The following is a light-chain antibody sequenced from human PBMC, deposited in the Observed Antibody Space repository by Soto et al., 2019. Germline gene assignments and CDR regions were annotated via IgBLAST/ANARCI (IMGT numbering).Light chain of an antibody. Sequence: QSVLTQPPSVSGAPGQRVTISCTGSSSNIGAGYDVHWYQQFPGTAPKLLIYGNSNRPSGVPDRFSASKSGNTASLTVSGLQAEDEADYYCSSFVAGNNYWVFGGGPKLTVL. CDR1: SSNIGAGYD. V-gene: IGLV1-40*01. J-gene: IGLJ3*02. CDR2: GNS. CDR3: SSFVAGNNYWV.